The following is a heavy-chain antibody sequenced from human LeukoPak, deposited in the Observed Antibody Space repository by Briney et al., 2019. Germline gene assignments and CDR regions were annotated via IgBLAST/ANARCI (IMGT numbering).Heavy chain of an antibody. D-gene: IGHD3-9*01. Sequence: ASVKVSCKASGYTFTSYYMHWVRQAPGQGLECMGIINPSGGSTSYAQKFQGRVTMTRDTSTSTVYMELSSLRSEDTAVYYCARGSPRGTWLFGISNTGIRADDAFDIWGQGTMVTVSS. CDR1: GYTFTSYY. V-gene: IGHV1-46*01. CDR2: INPSGGST. J-gene: IGHJ3*02. CDR3: ARGSPRGTWLFGISNTGIRADDAFDI.